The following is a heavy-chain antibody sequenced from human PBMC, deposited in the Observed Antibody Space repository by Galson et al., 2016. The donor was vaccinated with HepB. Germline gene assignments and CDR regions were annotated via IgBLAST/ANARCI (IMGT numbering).Heavy chain of an antibody. CDR3: ASCPPDGGVDV. D-gene: IGHD5-24*01. CDR1: GGSISSFY. V-gene: IGHV4-59*01. J-gene: IGHJ6*02. Sequence: SETLSLTCSVSGGSISSFYWGWIRQPPGKGLESIGNIYYSGSTNYNPSLKSRVTISVDSSKNQFSLKLTSVTAADTAVYYCASCPPDGGVDVWGQGTTVTVSS. CDR2: IYYSGST.